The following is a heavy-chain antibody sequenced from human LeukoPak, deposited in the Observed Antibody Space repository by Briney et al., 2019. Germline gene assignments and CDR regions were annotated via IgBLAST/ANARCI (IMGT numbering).Heavy chain of an antibody. CDR1: GGXISSYY. Sequence: SETLSLTCTVSGGXISSYYWSWIRQPPGKGLEWIGYIYYSGSTNYNPSLNSRVTISVDMSKNQFSLKLSSVTAADTAVYYCARAPYFDFWTGYYFDYWGLGTLVTVSS. CDR2: IYYSGST. CDR3: ARAPYFDFWTGYYFDY. J-gene: IGHJ4*02. D-gene: IGHD3-3*01. V-gene: IGHV4-59*01.